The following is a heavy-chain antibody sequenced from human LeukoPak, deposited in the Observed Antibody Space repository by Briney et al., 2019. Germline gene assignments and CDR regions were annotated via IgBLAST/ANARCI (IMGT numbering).Heavy chain of an antibody. V-gene: IGHV1-2*02. J-gene: IGHJ4*02. Sequence: ASVKVSCKASGYTFTGYYMHWVRQAPGRGLEWMGGINPKSGGAIYAQKFQVGVTMTRDTSISTAYMEVTRLTSDDTAIYYCATEGYGSGKLCAFWGQGTLVTVSS. CDR3: ATEGYGSGKLCAF. CDR2: INPKSGGA. CDR1: GYTFTGYY. D-gene: IGHD3-10*01.